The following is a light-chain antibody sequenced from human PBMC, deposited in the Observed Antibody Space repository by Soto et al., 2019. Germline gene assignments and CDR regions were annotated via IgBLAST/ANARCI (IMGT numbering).Light chain of an antibody. CDR3: QQYGSSTSWT. V-gene: IGKV3-20*01. CDR2: GAS. CDR1: QSVSSSY. J-gene: IGKJ1*01. Sequence: EIVLTQSPGTLSLSPGERATLSCRASQSVSSSYLAWYQQKPGQAPRLLIYGASSRATGIPDRFSGSGSGTDFSLTISRLEPEDFPVYYCQQYGSSTSWTFGPGTMVDIE.